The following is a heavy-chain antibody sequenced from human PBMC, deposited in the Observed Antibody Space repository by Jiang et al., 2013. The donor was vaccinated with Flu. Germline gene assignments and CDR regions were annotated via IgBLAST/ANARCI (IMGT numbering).Heavy chain of an antibody. V-gene: IGHV4-59*08. Sequence: TLSLTCTVSGGSINNYYWSWIRQPPGKGLEWIGYIYYTGSTNYNSSLKSRVTISVDTSKNHFSLKLSSVTAADTAMYYCARRHSGSYDDAFDIWGQGTMVTVSS. J-gene: IGHJ3*02. D-gene: IGHD1-26*01. CDR3: ARRHSGSYDDAFDI. CDR1: GGSINNYY. CDR2: IYYTGST.